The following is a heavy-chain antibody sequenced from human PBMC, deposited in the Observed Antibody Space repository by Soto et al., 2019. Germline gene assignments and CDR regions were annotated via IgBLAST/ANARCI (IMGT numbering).Heavy chain of an antibody. V-gene: IGHV1-18*04. CDR1: GYTFTSYG. CDR2: ISAYNGNT. Sequence: ASVKVSCKASGYTFTSYGISWVRQAPEQGLEWMGWISAYNGNTNYAQKLQGRVTMTTDTSTSTAYMELRSLRSDDTAVYYCARAVGYSSSSGYFDYWGQGTLVTVSS. J-gene: IGHJ4*02. D-gene: IGHD6-6*01. CDR3: ARAVGYSSSSGYFDY.